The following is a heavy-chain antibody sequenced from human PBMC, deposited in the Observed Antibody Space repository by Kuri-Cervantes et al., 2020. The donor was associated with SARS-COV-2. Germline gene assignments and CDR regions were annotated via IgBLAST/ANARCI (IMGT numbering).Heavy chain of an antibody. J-gene: IGHJ4*02. Sequence: SVKVSCKASGGTFSSYSVNWVRQAPGQGLEWMGRIIPTFDTATYAQKFQGRVTFTADESSSTAYMEVNSLTSEDTAVYYCARPYCTSSTCYDGTFDSWGQGTLVTVSS. D-gene: IGHD2-2*01. V-gene: IGHV1-69*13. CDR2: IIPTFDTA. CDR1: GGTFSSYS. CDR3: ARPYCTSSTCYDGTFDS.